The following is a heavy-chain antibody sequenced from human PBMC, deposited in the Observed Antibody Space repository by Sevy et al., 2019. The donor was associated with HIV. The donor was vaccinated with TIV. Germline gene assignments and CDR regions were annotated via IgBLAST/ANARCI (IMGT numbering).Heavy chain of an antibody. D-gene: IGHD3-22*01. CDR1: GLTFSGYV. CDR2: ISGSGGST. V-gene: IGHV3-23*01. CDR3: VGYFDGNDHYIYPDWFHH. J-gene: IGHJ1*01. Sequence: GGSLRLSCAASGLTFSGYVMSWVRQAPGKGLEWVSAISGSGGSTYYVDSVKGRFTISRDNSKNMLHLHMNSLRAEDTAVYYCVGYFDGNDHYIYPDWFHHWGQGTLVTVSS.